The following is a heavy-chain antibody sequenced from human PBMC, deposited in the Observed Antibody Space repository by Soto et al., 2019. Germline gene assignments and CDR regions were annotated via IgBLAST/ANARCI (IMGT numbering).Heavy chain of an antibody. Sequence: GGSLRLSCAASGFTFSSYWMHWVRQAPGKGLVWVSRINSDGSSTSYADSVKGRFTISRDNAKNTLYLQMNSLRAEDTAVYYCARGDLWFGELSYYYYGMDVWGQGTTVTVSS. CDR2: INSDGSST. J-gene: IGHJ6*02. CDR1: GFTFSSYW. V-gene: IGHV3-74*01. CDR3: ARGDLWFGELSYYYYGMDV. D-gene: IGHD3-10*01.